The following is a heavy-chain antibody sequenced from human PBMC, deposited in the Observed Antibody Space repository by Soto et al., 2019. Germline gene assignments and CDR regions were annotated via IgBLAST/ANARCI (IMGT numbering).Heavy chain of an antibody. CDR3: ARDRVCSSTSCYRGLLYFSFDP. V-gene: IGHV4-31*03. Sequence: SETLSLTCTVSGGSISSGGYYWSWIRQHPGKGLEWIGYIYYSGSTYYNPSLKSRVTISVDTSKNQFSLKLSSVTAADTAVYYCARDRVCSSTSCYRGLLYFSFDPWGQGTLVTVSS. CDR1: GGSISSGGYY. CDR2: IYYSGST. J-gene: IGHJ5*02. D-gene: IGHD2-2*02.